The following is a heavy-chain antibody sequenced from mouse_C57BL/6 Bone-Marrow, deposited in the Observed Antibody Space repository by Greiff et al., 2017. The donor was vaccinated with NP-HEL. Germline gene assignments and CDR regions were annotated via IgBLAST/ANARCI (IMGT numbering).Heavy chain of an antibody. V-gene: IGHV5-4*01. CDR1: GFTFSSYA. CDR3: ASDYSSSPWFAY. CDR2: ISDGGSYT. D-gene: IGHD1-1*01. J-gene: IGHJ3*01. Sequence: EVQGVESGAGLVKPGGSLKLSCAASGFTFSSYAMSWVRQTPEKRLEWVATISDGGSYTYYPDNVKGRFTISRDNAKNNLYLQLSHLTSEDTGVYYRASDYSSSPWFAYWGQGTLVTVSA.